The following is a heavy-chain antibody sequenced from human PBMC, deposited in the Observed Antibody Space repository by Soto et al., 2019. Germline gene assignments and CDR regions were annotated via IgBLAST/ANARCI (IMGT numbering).Heavy chain of an antibody. J-gene: IGHJ5*02. CDR1: GFTFSSYS. D-gene: IGHD2-8*01. CDR2: ISSSSTYI. CDR3: ANLEVYFSSPTSNHSP. V-gene: IGHV3-21*04. Sequence: GGSLRLSCTASGFTFSSYSMNWVRQAPGKGLEWASSISSSSTYIYYADSVKGRFTISRDDAKNSLYLQMNSLRAEDTAVYYCANLEVYFSSPTSNHSPWGQGTLVTVSS.